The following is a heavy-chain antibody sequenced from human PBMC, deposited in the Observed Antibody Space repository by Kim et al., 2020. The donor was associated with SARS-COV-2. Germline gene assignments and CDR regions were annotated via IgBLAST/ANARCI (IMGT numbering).Heavy chain of an antibody. J-gene: IGHJ6*01. CDR2: FDPEDGET. CDR1: GYTLTELS. Sequence: ASVKVSCKVSGYTLTELSMHWVRQAPGKGLEWMGGFDPEDGETIYAQKFQGRVTITEDTSTDTAYMELSSLRSEDTAVYYCATDSSDYGANHYYYYGMDV. V-gene: IGHV1-24*01. CDR3: ATDSSDYGANHYYYYGMDV. D-gene: IGHD4-17*01.